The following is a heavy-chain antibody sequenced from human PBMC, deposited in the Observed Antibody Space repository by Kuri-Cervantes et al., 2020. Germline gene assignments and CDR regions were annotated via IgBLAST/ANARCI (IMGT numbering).Heavy chain of an antibody. V-gene: IGHV3-48*02. D-gene: IGHD5-18*01. J-gene: IGHJ4*02. Sequence: GESLKISCVASGFTFSRYHMDWVRQAPGKGLESISSISNSGAHTYYADSVKGRFTISRDNAKNSLYLQMNSLRDEDTAVYYCASVYSYGYIPLWGQGTLVTVSS. CDR1: GFTFSRYH. CDR2: ISNSGAHT. CDR3: ASVYSYGYIPL.